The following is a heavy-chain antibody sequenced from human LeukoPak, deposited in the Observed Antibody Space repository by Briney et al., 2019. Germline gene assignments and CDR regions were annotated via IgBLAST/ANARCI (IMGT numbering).Heavy chain of an antibody. V-gene: IGHV4-4*07. D-gene: IGHD3-22*01. Sequence: SETLSLTCTVSGGCISSYYWSWIRQPAGKGLERIRRIYTSGSTNYNPSLKSRVAMSVDTSKNQFSLKLSSVTAADTAVYYCARVSGYYDSSGYYYAPLDYWGQGTLVTVSS. CDR2: IYTSGST. CDR1: GGCISSYY. CDR3: ARVSGYYDSSGYYYAPLDY. J-gene: IGHJ4*02.